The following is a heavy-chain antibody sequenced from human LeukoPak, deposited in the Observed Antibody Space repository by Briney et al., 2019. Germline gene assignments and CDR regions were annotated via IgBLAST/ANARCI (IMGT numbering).Heavy chain of an antibody. CDR3: ARGYDSSGYSRYFDY. D-gene: IGHD3-22*01. V-gene: IGHV3-23*01. CDR1: GFTFSSYA. Sequence: GGSLRLSCAASGFTFSSYAMSWVRQAPGKGLEWVSTISGSGGSTYYADSVKGRFTISRDNSKNTLYLQMNSLRAEDTAVYYCARGYDSSGYSRYFDYWGQGTLVTVSS. CDR2: ISGSGGST. J-gene: IGHJ4*02.